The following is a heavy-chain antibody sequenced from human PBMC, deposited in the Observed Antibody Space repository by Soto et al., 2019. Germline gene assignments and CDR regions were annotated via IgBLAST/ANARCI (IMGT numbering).Heavy chain of an antibody. Sequence: ESGGGVVQPGKSLRLSCAASGFMFASYGMHWVRQAPGKGPEWVALMSYDGSNKFYADSVKGRFTISRDNSKDTLYLEMNNLRPEDTAVYYCARSATSGWYLEGSYFDYWGQGTLVTVSS. V-gene: IGHV3-30*03. CDR1: GFMFASYG. J-gene: IGHJ4*02. CDR2: MSYDGSNK. CDR3: ARSATSGWYLEGSYFDY. D-gene: IGHD6-19*01.